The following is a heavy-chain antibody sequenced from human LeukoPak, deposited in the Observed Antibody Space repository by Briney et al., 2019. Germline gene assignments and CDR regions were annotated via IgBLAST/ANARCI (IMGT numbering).Heavy chain of an antibody. CDR1: GYTFTGYY. J-gene: IGHJ4*02. V-gene: IGHV1-2*02. CDR2: INPNSGGT. Sequence: ASVKVSCKASGYTFTGYYMHWVRQAPGQGLEWMGWINPNSGGTNYAQKFQGRVTMTRDTSISTAYMELSRLRSDDTAVYYCARGELGYCSSTSCYVWDYWGQRTLVTVSS. CDR3: ARGELGYCSSTSCYVWDY. D-gene: IGHD2-2*01.